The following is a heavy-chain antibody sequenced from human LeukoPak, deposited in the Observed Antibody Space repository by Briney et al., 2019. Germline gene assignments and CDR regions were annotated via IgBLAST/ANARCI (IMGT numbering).Heavy chain of an antibody. Sequence: APVKVSCKASGYTFTYFGLSWVRQAPGQGLEWLGSISVHNGNTKYAPKFQGRVTITTDTSTSTAYLELRSLRSDDTAVYYCARGLYDGDYWGQGSLVTVSS. J-gene: IGHJ4*02. CDR2: ISVHNGNT. D-gene: IGHD3-22*01. CDR1: GYTFTYFG. V-gene: IGHV1-18*01. CDR3: ARGLYDGDY.